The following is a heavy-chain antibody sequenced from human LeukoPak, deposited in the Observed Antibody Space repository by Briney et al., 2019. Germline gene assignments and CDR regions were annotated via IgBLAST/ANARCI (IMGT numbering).Heavy chain of an antibody. CDR2: INPSVGST. Sequence: ASVKVSCKASGYTFTSYYLHWVRQAPGQGLEWVGIINPSVGSTTYAQKFQGRVTMTRDTSTSTVYMELSSLRSEDTAVYSCARERIQRGAFDMWGQGTMVTVSS. J-gene: IGHJ3*02. CDR3: ARERIQRGAFDM. V-gene: IGHV1-46*01. D-gene: IGHD5-18*01. CDR1: GYTFTSYY.